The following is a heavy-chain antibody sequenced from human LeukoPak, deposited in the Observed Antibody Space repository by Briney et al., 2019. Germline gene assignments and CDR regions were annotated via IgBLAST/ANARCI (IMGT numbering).Heavy chain of an antibody. CDR2: IIPILGIA. J-gene: IGHJ4*02. V-gene: IGHV1-69*04. Sequence: ASVKVSCKASGYTFTAYYLHWVRQAPGQGLEWMGRIIPILGIANYAQKFQGRVTITADKSTSTAYTELSSLRSEDTAVYYCARADNYYDSSGYWIDYWGQGTLVTVSS. CDR1: GYTFTAYY. CDR3: ARADNYYDSSGYWIDY. D-gene: IGHD3-22*01.